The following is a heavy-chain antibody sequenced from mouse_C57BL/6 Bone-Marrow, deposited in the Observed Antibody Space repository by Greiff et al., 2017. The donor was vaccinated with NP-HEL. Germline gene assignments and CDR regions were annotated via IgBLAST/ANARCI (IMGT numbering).Heavy chain of an antibody. CDR2: IDPENGDT. CDR3: STGSSSPYAMDY. D-gene: IGHD1-1*01. J-gene: IGHJ4*01. CDR1: GFNIKDDY. V-gene: IGHV14-4*01. Sequence: VHVKQSGAELVRPGASVKLSCTASGFNIKDDYMHWVKQRPEQGLEWIGWIDPENGDTEYASKFKGKATITADNSSNTAYLQLSSLTSEDTAVYYCSTGSSSPYAMDYWGQGTSVTVSS.